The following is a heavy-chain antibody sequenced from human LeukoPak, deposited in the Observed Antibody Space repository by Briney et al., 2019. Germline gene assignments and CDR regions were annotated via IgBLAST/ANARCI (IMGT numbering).Heavy chain of an antibody. J-gene: IGHJ4*02. V-gene: IGHV1-2*02. Sequence: SVKVSCKASGYTFTGYYIHWMRQAPGQGLGWMGWMNPNRGDTSYAQKFQGRVTMTRDTPINTAYMELSGLTSDDTAVYYCGRRRIDCSDTGCYVDYWGQGTLVTVSS. CDR2: MNPNRGDT. CDR1: GYTFTGYY. CDR3: GRRRIDCSDTGCYVDY. D-gene: IGHD2-15*01.